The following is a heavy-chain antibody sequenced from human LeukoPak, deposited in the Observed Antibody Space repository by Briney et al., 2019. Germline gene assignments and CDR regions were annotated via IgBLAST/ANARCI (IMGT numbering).Heavy chain of an antibody. CDR3: ARTVGLRANLFDY. J-gene: IGHJ4*02. D-gene: IGHD5-12*01. Sequence: SETLSLTCTVSGGSISSYYWSWIRQPPGKGLEWIGYIYYSGSTNYNPSLKSRVTTSVDTSKNQFSLKLSSVTAADTAVYYCARTVGLRANLFDYWGQGTLVTVSS. CDR2: IYYSGST. CDR1: GGSISSYY. V-gene: IGHV4-59*01.